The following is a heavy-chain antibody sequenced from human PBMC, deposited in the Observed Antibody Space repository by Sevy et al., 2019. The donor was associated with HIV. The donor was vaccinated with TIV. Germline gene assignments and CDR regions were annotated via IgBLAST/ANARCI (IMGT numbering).Heavy chain of an antibody. CDR2: ISAYNGNT. V-gene: IGHV1-18*01. CDR1: GYTFTSYG. CDR3: ERTYLAPPQITMTPNFDY. J-gene: IGHJ4*02. D-gene: IGHD3-22*01. Sequence: ASVKVSCKASGYTFTSYGISWVRQAPGQGLEWMGWISAYNGNTNYAQKLQGRVTMTTDTSTSTAYMELRSLRSDDTAVYYCERTYLAPPQITMTPNFDYWGQGTLVTVSS.